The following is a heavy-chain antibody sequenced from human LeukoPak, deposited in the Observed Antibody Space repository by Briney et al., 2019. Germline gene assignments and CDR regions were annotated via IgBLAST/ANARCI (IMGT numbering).Heavy chain of an antibody. CDR2: IYHSGST. CDR1: GYSISSGYY. Sequence: SETLSLTCTVSGYSISSGYYWGWIRQPPGKGLEWIGSIYHSGSTYYNPSLKSRVTISVDTSKNQFSLKLSSVTAADTAVYYCARGGYCGDDCFFYSWGQGTLVTVSS. CDR3: ARGGYCGDDCFFYS. V-gene: IGHV4-38-2*02. J-gene: IGHJ4*02. D-gene: IGHD2-21*02.